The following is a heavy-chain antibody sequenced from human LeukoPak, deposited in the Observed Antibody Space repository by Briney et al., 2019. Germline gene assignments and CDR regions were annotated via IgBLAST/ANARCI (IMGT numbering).Heavy chain of an antibody. V-gene: IGHV3-21*01. J-gene: IGHJ4*02. CDR2: ISSSSSYI. Sequence: GGSLRLSCAASGFTFSSYSMNWVRQAPGKGLEWVSSISSSSSYIYYADSVKGRFTISRDNAKNSLYLQMNSLRAEDTAVYYCARDKPKNSSGWYKDYWGQGTLVTVSS. CDR1: GFTFSSYS. D-gene: IGHD6-19*01. CDR3: ARDKPKNSSGWYKDY.